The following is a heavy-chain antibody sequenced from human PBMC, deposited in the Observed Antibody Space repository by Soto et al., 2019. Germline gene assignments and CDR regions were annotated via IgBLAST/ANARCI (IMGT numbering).Heavy chain of an antibody. CDR3: ARGGNWFDP. CDR1: GYTFTSYG. J-gene: IGHJ5*02. Sequence: ASVKVSCKASGYTFTSYGIRWVRQAPGQGLEWMGWISAYNGNRNYAQKLQGRVTMTTDTSTSPAYLELTRMRSDERAGSYCARGGNWFDPWGQGILVTVS. V-gene: IGHV1-18*01. CDR2: ISAYNGNR.